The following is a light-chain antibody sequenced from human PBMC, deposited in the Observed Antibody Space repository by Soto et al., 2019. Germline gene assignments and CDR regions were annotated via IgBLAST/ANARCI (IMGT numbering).Light chain of an antibody. CDR1: QSVSSSY. CDR2: GAS. V-gene: IGKV3-20*01. CDR3: QQYTSSPLT. J-gene: IGKJ4*01. Sequence: EIVLTQSPGTLSLSPGERATLSCRASQSVSSSYLAWYQQKPGQAPRLLIYGASSRATGIPDRFSGSGSGTELPLTISRPEPEDSAVYYCQQYTSSPLTFGGGTKVEIK.